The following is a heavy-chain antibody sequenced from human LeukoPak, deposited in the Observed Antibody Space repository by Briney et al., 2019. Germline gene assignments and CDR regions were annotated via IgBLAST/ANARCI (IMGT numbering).Heavy chain of an antibody. CDR3: AKAGRDFWSGYPYYFDY. CDR2: IWYDGSNK. Sequence: PGRSLRLSCAASGFTFSSYGMHWVRQAPGKGLEWVAVIWYDGSNKYYADSVKGRFTISRDNSKNTLYPQMNSLRAEDTAVYYCAKAGRDFWSGYPYYFDYWGQGTLVTVSS. V-gene: IGHV3-33*06. J-gene: IGHJ4*02. CDR1: GFTFSSYG. D-gene: IGHD3-3*01.